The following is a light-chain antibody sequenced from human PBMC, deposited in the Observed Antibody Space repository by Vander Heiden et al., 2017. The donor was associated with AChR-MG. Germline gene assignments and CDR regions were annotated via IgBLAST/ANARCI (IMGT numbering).Light chain of an antibody. J-gene: IGLJ2*01. V-gene: IGLV2-14*01. CDR2: EVT. Sequence: QSALPQPASVSGSPGQSITISCSGTRFDIGTYNFVSWYQQHPGKVPKLIIYEVTNRPSGVSNRFSGSKSGNTASLTISGLQADDEADYYCTSYTSLTTVVFGGGTRLTVL. CDR3: TSYTSLTTVV. CDR1: RFDIGTYNF.